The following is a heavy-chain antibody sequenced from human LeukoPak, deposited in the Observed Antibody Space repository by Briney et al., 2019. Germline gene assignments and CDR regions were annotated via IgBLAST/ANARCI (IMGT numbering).Heavy chain of an antibody. CDR3: ARDRDGGDY. V-gene: IGHV3-48*03. J-gene: IGHJ4*02. CDR2: ISSSGSMI. CDR1: GFTFSNYE. D-gene: IGHD3-16*01. Sequence: PVGSLRLSCEASGFTFSNYEMNWVRQAPGKGLEWVSYISSSGSMIYYADSVKGRFTISRDNAKNSLYLQMNSLRAEDTAVYYCARDRDGGDYWGQGTLVTVSS.